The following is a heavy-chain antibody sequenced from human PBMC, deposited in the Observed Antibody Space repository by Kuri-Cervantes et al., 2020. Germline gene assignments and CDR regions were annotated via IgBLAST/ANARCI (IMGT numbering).Heavy chain of an antibody. CDR2: ISYSGIA. CDR3: ARGNYYGSGWAHWFNP. CDR1: GGSISSGGYY. D-gene: IGHD3-10*01. Sequence: SETLSFTCTVSGGSISSGGYYWGWIRLPPGKGLEWIGSISYSGIAYYNSSLKSRVTVSADTSKNQFSLKLTSVTAADTALYHCARGNYYGSGWAHWFNPWGQGILVTVSS. V-gene: IGHV4-39*01. J-gene: IGHJ5*02.